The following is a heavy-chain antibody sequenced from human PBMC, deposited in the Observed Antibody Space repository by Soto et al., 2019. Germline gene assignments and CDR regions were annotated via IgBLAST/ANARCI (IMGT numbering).Heavy chain of an antibody. J-gene: IGHJ3*02. V-gene: IGHV3-23*01. CDR3: ARPYRASAGAFDI. Sequence: PGGSLRLSCAASGFTFSSYWMSWVRQAPGKGLEWVSAISGSGGDTYYPGSVKGRFTISRENAKNSLYLQMNSLRAEDTAVYYCARPYRASAGAFDIWGQGTMVTVSS. CDR2: ISGSGGDT. CDR1: GFTFSSYW. D-gene: IGHD2-2*02.